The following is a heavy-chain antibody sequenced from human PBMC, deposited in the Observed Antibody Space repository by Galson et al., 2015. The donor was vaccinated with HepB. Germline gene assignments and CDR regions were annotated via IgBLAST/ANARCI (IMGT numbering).Heavy chain of an antibody. J-gene: IGHJ6*02. D-gene: IGHD3-10*01. CDR3: AKVPGRFSMLRVYGMDV. CDR2: ISGSGGST. V-gene: IGHV3-23*01. Sequence: SLRLSCAASGFTFSTYAMSWVRQAPGKGLEWVSGISGSGGSTYYADSVKGRFTISRDNSHSMLYLQMNSLGVDDTAAYYCAKVPGRFSMLRVYGMDVWGQGTTVTVSS. CDR1: GFTFSTYA.